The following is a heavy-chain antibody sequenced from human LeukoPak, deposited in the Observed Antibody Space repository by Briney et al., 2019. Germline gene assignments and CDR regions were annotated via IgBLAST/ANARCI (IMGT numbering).Heavy chain of an antibody. CDR2: LYESEST. D-gene: IGHD3-3*01. Sequence: SQTLSLTCTVSGGSISSDAYCWSWIRQPPGKGRESIAYLYESESTYYNPSLKSRVTISIDKSKNQIYLKLSSVTAADTAVYYCVRARIVIFGVVNNKYYYCFDLWGQGTMVTVSS. CDR3: VRARIVIFGVVNNKYYYCFDL. V-gene: IGHV4-30-4*08. J-gene: IGHJ6*02. CDR1: GGSISSDAYC.